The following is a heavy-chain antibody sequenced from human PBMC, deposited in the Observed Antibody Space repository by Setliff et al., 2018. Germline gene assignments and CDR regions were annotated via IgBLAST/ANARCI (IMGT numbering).Heavy chain of an antibody. D-gene: IGHD2-15*01. J-gene: IGHJ5*02. CDR3: ARDVVAAFGWFDP. Sequence: PSETLSLTCTVSGNSISSDYWSWIRQPAGKGLEWIGRIYTSGNTNYNPSLKSRVTISVDTSKNQISLKVKSVTAADTAVYYCARDVVAAFGWFDPWGQGTLVTVSS. V-gene: IGHV4-4*07. CDR1: GNSISSDY. CDR2: IYTSGNT.